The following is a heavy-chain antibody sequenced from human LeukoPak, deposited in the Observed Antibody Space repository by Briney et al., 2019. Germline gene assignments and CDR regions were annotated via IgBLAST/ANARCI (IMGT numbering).Heavy chain of an antibody. J-gene: IGHJ6*03. Sequence: GGSLRLSCAASGFTFSSYWMSWVRQAPGKGLEWVANIKQDGSEKYYVDSVKGRFTISRDNAKNSLYLQMNSLRAEDTAVYYCAKDPARITIFGVVIQHYYMDVWGKGTTVTVSS. CDR3: AKDPARITIFGVVIQHYYMDV. V-gene: IGHV3-7*01. D-gene: IGHD3-3*01. CDR2: IKQDGSEK. CDR1: GFTFSSYW.